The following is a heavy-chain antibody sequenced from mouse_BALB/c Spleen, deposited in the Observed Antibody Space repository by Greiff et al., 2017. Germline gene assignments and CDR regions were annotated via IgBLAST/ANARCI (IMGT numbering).Heavy chain of an antibody. CDR2: IWSGGST. D-gene: IGHD1-1*01. CDR3: ARGGAHYGSRGFAY. CDR1: GFSLTSYG. Sequence: VQLQQSGPGLVQPSQSLSITCTVSGFSLTSYGVHWVRQSPGKGLEWLGVIWSGGSTDYNAAFISRLSISKDNSKSQVFFKMNSLQADDTAIYYCARGGAHYGSRGFAYWGQGTLVTVSA. V-gene: IGHV2-4-1*01. J-gene: IGHJ3*01.